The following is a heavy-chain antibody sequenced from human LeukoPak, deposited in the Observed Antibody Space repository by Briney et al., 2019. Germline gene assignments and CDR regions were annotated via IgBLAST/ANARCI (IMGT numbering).Heavy chain of an antibody. D-gene: IGHD6-13*01. V-gene: IGHV4-39*07. Sequence: PSETLSLTCTVSGGSIRSSSYYWGWIRQPPGKGLEWIGSIYYSGITDYNPSLKSRVTMSVDTSKNQFSLKLSSVTAADTAVYYCARARVAATQLVQRYYYMDVWGKGTTVTISS. J-gene: IGHJ6*03. CDR2: IYYSGIT. CDR1: GGSIRSSSYY. CDR3: ARARVAATQLVQRYYYMDV.